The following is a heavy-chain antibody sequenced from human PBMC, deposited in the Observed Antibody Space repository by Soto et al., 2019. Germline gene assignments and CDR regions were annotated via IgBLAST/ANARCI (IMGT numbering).Heavy chain of an antibody. J-gene: IGHJ3*02. V-gene: IGHV3-66*01. CDR1: GFTVSSNY. D-gene: IGHD3-22*01. CDR3: ARASLEFFWDRAVDYDSSGYMGDAFDI. CDR2: IYSGGST. Sequence: GGSLRLSCAASGFTVSSNYMSWVRQAPGKGLEWVSVIYSGGSTYYADSVKGRFTISRDNSKNTLYLQMNSLGAEDTAVYYCARASLEFFWDRAVDYDSSGYMGDAFDIWGQGTMVTVSS.